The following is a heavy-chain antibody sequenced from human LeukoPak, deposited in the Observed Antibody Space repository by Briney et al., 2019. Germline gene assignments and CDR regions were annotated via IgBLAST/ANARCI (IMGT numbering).Heavy chain of an antibody. CDR1: GYTFTNYY. D-gene: IGHD5-18*01. CDR2: INPNSGGT. CDR3: ARPPFLRGYSYGF. V-gene: IGHV1-2*02. J-gene: IGHJ4*02. Sequence: ASVKVSCKASGYTFTNYYMHWVRQAPGLGLEWMGWINPNSGGTNYAQKFQGRVTMTRDTSISTAYMELSRLRSDDTAVYYCARPPFLRGYSYGFWGQGTLVTVSS.